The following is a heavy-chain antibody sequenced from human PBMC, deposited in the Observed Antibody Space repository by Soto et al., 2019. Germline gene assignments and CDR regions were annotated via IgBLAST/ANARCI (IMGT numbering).Heavy chain of an antibody. J-gene: IGHJ3*02. Sequence: GESLKISCKGSGYSFTSYWIGWVRQMPGKGLEWMGIIYPGDSDTRYSPSFQGQVTISADKSISTAYLQWSSLKASDTAMYYCASGEWDPIDMLSPFDIWGQGTMVTVSS. CDR3: ASGEWDPIDMLSPFDI. CDR1: GYSFTSYW. V-gene: IGHV5-51*01. CDR2: IYPGDSDT. D-gene: IGHD1-26*01.